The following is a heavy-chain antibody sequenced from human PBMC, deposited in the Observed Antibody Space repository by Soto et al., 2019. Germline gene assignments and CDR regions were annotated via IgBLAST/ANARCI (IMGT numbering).Heavy chain of an antibody. CDR3: ARQAYFGSGTYYSDY. CDR1: GYNFISYW. D-gene: IGHD3-10*01. J-gene: IGHJ4*02. CDR2: IYPGDPDA. Sequence: GESLKISCKASGYNFISYWIAWVRQMPGKGLEWMGIIYPGDPDATYSPSFEGQVTFPVDKSITTAYLQWISLKASDTAMYYCARQAYFGSGTYYSDYWGQGTQVTSPQ. V-gene: IGHV5-51*01.